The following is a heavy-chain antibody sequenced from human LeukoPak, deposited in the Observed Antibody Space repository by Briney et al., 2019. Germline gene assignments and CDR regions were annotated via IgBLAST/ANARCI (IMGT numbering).Heavy chain of an antibody. CDR1: GDSISSSYHY. D-gene: IGHD3-10*01. Sequence: SETLSLTCTVSGDSISSSYHYWGWIRQPPGKGLEWTGSITHSGSTDYNPSLTGRVTISKDTSKNQFFLKLKSVTAADTAVYYCARRDRGRDDWYFDLWGRGTLVTVSS. J-gene: IGHJ2*01. CDR2: ITHSGST. V-gene: IGHV4-39*01. CDR3: ARRDRGRDDWYFDL.